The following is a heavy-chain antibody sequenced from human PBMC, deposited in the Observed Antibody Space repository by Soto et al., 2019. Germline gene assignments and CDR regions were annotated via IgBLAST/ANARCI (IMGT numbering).Heavy chain of an antibody. D-gene: IGHD1-26*01. Sequence: GGSLRLSCAISGFSVSSNYLSWVRQAPGKGLEWVSVHYSGGSTYYADSVQGRFAISRDKSNNTLYLQMRRVRAEDTAVYFCARHRHPRGTVGATSPLDPWGQGTQVTVSS. CDR2: HYSGGST. J-gene: IGHJ5*02. V-gene: IGHV3-53*01. CDR1: GFSVSSNY. CDR3: ARHRHPRGTVGATSPLDP.